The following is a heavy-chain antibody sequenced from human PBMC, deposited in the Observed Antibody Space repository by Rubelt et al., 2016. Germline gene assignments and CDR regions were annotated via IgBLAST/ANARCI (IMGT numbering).Heavy chain of an antibody. V-gene: IGHV4-34*01. D-gene: IGHD3-16*01. CDR3: ARVTGGSSDY. CDR2: INHSGST. CDR1: GGSFSGYY. Sequence: QVQLQQWGAGLLQPSETLSLTCAVYGGSFSGYYWSWIRQPPGKGLEWIGEINHSGSTNYNPSLKSRVTISVDTSTSQCSLKLSSVTAADTAVYYCARVTGGSSDYWGQGTLVTVSS. J-gene: IGHJ4*02.